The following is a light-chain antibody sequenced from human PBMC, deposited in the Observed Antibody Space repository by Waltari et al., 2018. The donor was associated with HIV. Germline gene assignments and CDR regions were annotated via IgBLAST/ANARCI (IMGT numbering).Light chain of an antibody. CDR1: SSNIGRNT. Sequence: QSVLTPPPSTPGTPGQRVTISCSGPSSNIGRNTVNWYQHLPGTAPKLLIYGNNQRPSGVPDRFSGSKSGTSASLAISGLQSEDEADYYCAAWDDSLNGLWVFGGGTKLTVL. J-gene: IGLJ3*02. V-gene: IGLV1-44*01. CDR2: GNN. CDR3: AAWDDSLNGLWV.